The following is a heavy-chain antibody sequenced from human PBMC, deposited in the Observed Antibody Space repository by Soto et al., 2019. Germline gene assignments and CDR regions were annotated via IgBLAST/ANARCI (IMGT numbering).Heavy chain of an antibody. CDR3: ARHKGGDPSYFDY. CDR2: IWYDGSNK. D-gene: IGHD4-17*01. V-gene: IGHV3-33*01. CDR1: GFTFSNYG. Sequence: QVQLVESGGGVVQPGMSLRLSCAASGFTFSNYGMHWVRQAPGKGLEWVAVIWYDGSNKYYADSVKGRFTISRDNSKNTLYLQMNTLRAEDTAVYYCARHKGGDPSYFDYWGQGTLVTVSS. J-gene: IGHJ4*02.